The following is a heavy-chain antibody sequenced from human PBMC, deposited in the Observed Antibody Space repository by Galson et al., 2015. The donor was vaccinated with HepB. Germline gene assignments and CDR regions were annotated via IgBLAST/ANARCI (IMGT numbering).Heavy chain of an antibody. CDR3: AAYYDSSGDYPGTNYLDY. Sequence: SVKVSCKASGGTLNNYAISWVRQAPGQGLEWMGDIIPIFGTANYAQKFQGRVTITADESTSTAYMELGSLRSEDTAVYYCAAYYDSSGDYPGTNYLDYWGQGTLVTVSS. V-gene: IGHV1-69*13. CDR2: IIPIFGTA. CDR1: GGTLNNYA. D-gene: IGHD3-22*01. J-gene: IGHJ4*02.